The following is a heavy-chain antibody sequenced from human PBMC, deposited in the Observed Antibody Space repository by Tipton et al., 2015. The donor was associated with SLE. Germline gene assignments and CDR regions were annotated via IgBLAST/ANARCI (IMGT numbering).Heavy chain of an antibody. J-gene: IGHJ4*02. CDR3: TSLSTRENYYVSDV. D-gene: IGHD1-26*01. CDR1: GFTFSSFE. V-gene: IGHV3-48*03. CDR2: SSGSGVTT. Sequence: SLRLSCVVSGFTFSSFEMNWVRQAPGKGLEWISYSSGSGVTTYYVDSVKGQFTISRDNAKNSLYLQMNNLRAEDTALYYCTSLSTRENYYVSDVWGQGTLVTVSS.